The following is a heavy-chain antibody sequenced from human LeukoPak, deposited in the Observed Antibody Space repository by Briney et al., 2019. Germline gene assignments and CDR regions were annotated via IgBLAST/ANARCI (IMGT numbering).Heavy chain of an antibody. Sequence: SETLSLTCAVYGGSFSGYYWSWIRQPPGKGLEWIGEINHSGSTNYNPSLKSRVTISVDTSKNQFSLKLSSVTAADTAVYYCARHKKCSSTSCYRGYYYYMDVWGKGTTVTVSS. CDR2: INHSGST. D-gene: IGHD2-2*02. CDR3: ARHKKCSSTSCYRGYYYYMDV. J-gene: IGHJ6*03. CDR1: GGSFSGYY. V-gene: IGHV4-34*01.